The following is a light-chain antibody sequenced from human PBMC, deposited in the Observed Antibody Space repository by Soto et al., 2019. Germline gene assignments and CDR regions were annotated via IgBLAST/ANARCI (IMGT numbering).Light chain of an antibody. V-gene: IGLV4-69*01. Sequence: QSVLTQSPSASASLGASVKLTCTLSSGHSSYAIAWHQQQPEKGPRYLMKLNSDGSHSKADGIPDRFSGSSSGAERYLTISSLQSEDEADYYCQTWGTGIQVFGGGTKLTVL. J-gene: IGLJ3*02. CDR3: QTWGTGIQV. CDR2: LNSDGSH. CDR1: SGHSSYA.